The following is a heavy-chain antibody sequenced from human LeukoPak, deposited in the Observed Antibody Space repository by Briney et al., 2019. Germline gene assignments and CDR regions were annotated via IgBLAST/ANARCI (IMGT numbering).Heavy chain of an antibody. CDR1: GYTFTGYY. CDR3: ARSPYDLWSGYYPIDY. V-gene: IGHV1-2*02. CDR2: INPNSGGT. Sequence: ASVKVSCKASGYTFTGYYMHWVRQAPGQGLEWMGWINPNSGGTNYAQKFQGRVTMTRDTSISTAYMELSRLRSDDTAVYYCARSPYDLWSGYYPIDYWGQGTLVTVSS. D-gene: IGHD3-3*01. J-gene: IGHJ4*02.